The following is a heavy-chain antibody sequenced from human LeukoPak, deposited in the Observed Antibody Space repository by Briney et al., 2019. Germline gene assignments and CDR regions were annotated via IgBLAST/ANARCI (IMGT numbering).Heavy chain of an antibody. CDR1: GGSFSGYF. J-gene: IGHJ5*02. D-gene: IGHD2-2*01. Sequence: SETLSLTCAIYGGSFSGYFWSWFRQPPGKGLEWIGRIYTSGSTNYNPSLKSRVTISVDTSKNQFSLKLSSVTAADTAVYYCARDTQSHYCSSTSCSGIWFDPWGQGTLVTVSS. CDR3: ARDTQSHYCSSTSCSGIWFDP. V-gene: IGHV4-4*08. CDR2: IYTSGST.